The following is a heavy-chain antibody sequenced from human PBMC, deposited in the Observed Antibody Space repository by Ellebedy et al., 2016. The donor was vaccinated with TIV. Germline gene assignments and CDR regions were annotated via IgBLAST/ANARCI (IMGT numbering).Heavy chain of an antibody. Sequence: SVKVSCXTSGGSFNSYAISWVRQAPGQGLEWMGGIIPVFGTASYAQNFQGRVTITADESTSTAYMELSSLRSEDTAVYYCARVFTMVRGAVQYYFDHWGQGTLVTVSS. V-gene: IGHV1-69*13. CDR2: IIPVFGTA. D-gene: IGHD3-10*01. J-gene: IGHJ4*02. CDR3: ARVFTMVRGAVQYYFDH. CDR1: GGSFNSYA.